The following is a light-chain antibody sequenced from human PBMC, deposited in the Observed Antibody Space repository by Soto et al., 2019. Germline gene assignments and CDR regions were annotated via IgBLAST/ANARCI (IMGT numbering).Light chain of an antibody. V-gene: IGKV3-20*01. CDR3: QQYGSSGT. Sequence: EIVLTQSPGTLSLSPGDRATLSCRASQSVSSSYLAWYQQKPGQAPGLLIYGASNRATGIPDRFSGSGSGTDFTLTISRLEPEDFALYYCQQYGSSGTFGQGTKVDIK. J-gene: IGKJ1*01. CDR1: QSVSSSY. CDR2: GAS.